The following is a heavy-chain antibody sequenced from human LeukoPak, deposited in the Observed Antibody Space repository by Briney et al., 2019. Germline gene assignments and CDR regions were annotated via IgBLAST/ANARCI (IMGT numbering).Heavy chain of an antibody. D-gene: IGHD3-10*01. CDR1: GFTFSSYA. CDR2: ICGRGDST. Sequence: GGSLRLSCAASGFTFSSYAMNWIRQAPGKGPEWVSDICGRGDSTYYADSVKGRFTISRDNAKNSLYLQMNSLRADDTAVYYCARVGRELLPLDYWGQGTLVTVSS. J-gene: IGHJ4*02. CDR3: ARVGRELLPLDY. V-gene: IGHV3-23*01.